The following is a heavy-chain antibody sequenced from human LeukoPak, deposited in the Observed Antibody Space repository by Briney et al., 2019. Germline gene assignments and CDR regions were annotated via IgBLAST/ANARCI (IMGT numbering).Heavy chain of an antibody. CDR2: ISRSGNTI. Sequence: PGGSLRLSCAASGFTFSNYAMNWVRQAPGKGLEWVSPISRSGNTIYYGDSGKGRFTISRDNAKNSLYLRMNCLRAEVTAVEYAPRSFYLFGRGNLVTVSS. J-gene: IGHJ2*01. V-gene: IGHV3-48*03. CDR1: GFTFSNYA. CDR3: PRSFYL.